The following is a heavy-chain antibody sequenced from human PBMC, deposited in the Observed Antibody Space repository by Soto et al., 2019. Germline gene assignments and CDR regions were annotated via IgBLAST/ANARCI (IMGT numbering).Heavy chain of an antibody. V-gene: IGHV3-7*03. J-gene: IGHJ6*03. CDR1: GFTFSSYW. D-gene: IGHD3-10*01. Sequence: GGSLRLSCAASGFTFSSYWMSWVRQAPGKGLEWVANIKQDGSEKYYVDSEKGRFTISRDNAKNSLYLQMNSLRAEDTAVDYCARDRPYYYGSGSYDNYYMDVWGKGTTVTVSS. CDR3: ARDRPYYYGSGSYDNYYMDV. CDR2: IKQDGSEK.